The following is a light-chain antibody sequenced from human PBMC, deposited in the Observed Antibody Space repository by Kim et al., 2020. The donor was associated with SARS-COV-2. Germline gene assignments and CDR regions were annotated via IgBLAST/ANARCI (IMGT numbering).Light chain of an antibody. CDR1: QLVSGSS. CDR2: GAS. Sequence: EIVLTQSPGTLSLSPGERATLSCSASQLVSGSSLGWYQQKPGQAPRLLIYGASSRATGIPARFSGSGSGTDFTLTISRLEPEDFAVYYCQQYDSSPWTFGQGTKVDIK. V-gene: IGKV3-20*01. CDR3: QQYDSSPWT. J-gene: IGKJ1*01.